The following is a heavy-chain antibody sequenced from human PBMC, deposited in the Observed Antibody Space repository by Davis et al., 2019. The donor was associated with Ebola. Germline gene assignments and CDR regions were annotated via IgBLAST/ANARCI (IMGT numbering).Heavy chain of an antibody. D-gene: IGHD3-22*01. V-gene: IGHV4-4*07. Sequence: SETLSLTCTVPGGSISSYYWSWIRQPAGKGLEWIGRIYTSGSTRYNPSLKSRVTTSVDTSKNQFSLKLSSVTAADTAVYYCARETYDSSVYYYAFSFDYWGQGTLVTVSS. CDR1: GGSISSYY. J-gene: IGHJ4*02. CDR3: ARETYDSSVYYYAFSFDY. CDR2: IYTSGST.